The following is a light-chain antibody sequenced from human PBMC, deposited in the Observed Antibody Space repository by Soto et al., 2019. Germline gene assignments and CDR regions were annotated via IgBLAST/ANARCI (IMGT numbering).Light chain of an antibody. V-gene: IGLV2-14*01. CDR1: SSDVGSHNY. CDR3: SSYSSTSTPYV. J-gene: IGLJ1*01. Sequence: VLTQPASVSGSPGQSITISCTGTSSDVGSHNYVSWYQQHPGKAPKLIIFEVNSRPSGVSNRFSGSKSGSAASLTISGLQAEDEADYYCSSYSSTSTPYVFGGGTKLTVL. CDR2: EVN.